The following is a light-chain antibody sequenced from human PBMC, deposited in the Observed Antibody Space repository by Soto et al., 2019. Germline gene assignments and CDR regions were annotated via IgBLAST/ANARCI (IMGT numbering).Light chain of an antibody. CDR2: APT. Sequence: DIQMTQSPSSLSASVGDRVTITCRASQSIHKYSNWYQQKPGKAPKPLIYAPTSLGSGVPSRFSGSGAGTDFTLTISSLQPADFATYFCQQSYNAAALTFGGGTKVESK. J-gene: IGKJ4*01. V-gene: IGKV1-39*01. CDR1: QSIHKY. CDR3: QQSYNAAALT.